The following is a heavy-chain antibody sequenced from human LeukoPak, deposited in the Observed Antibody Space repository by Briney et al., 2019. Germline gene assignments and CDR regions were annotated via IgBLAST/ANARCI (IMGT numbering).Heavy chain of an antibody. CDR1: AGSINSYY. J-gene: IGHJ4*02. D-gene: IGHD4-23*01. V-gene: IGHV4-4*07. CDR3: ARGGKATVVTM. Sequence: PSETLSLTCTVSAGSINSYYWSWIQQPAGKGLEWIGRIYSSGSTNYNPSLKSRVSMSVDTSKNQFSLKLTSVTAADTAVYYCARGGKATVVTMWGQGILVTVSS. CDR2: IYSSGST.